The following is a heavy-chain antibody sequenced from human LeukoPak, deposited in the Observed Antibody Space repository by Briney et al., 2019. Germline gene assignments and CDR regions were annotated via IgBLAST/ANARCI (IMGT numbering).Heavy chain of an antibody. D-gene: IGHD2-2*02. Sequence: GASVKVSCKASGYTFTSYYMHWVRQAPGQGLEWMGIINPSGGSTSYAQKFQGRVTMTRDTSTSTVYMELSSLRSEDTAVYYCARAGAGYCSSTSCYTDYYYYGMDVWGQGTTVTVSS. CDR1: GYTFTSYY. V-gene: IGHV1-46*01. CDR2: INPSGGST. CDR3: ARAGAGYCSSTSCYTDYYYYGMDV. J-gene: IGHJ6*02.